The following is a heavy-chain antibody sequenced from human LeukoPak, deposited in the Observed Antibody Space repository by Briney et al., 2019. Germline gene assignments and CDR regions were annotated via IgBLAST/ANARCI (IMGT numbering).Heavy chain of an antibody. J-gene: IGHJ5*02. CDR3: ARAGGFWSGYSKNWFDP. CDR1: GGSISSYY. V-gene: IGHV4-59*01. Sequence: SETLSLTCTVSGGSISSYYWSWIRQPPGKGLEWIGYIYYSGSTNYNPSLKSRVTISVDTSKNQFSLKLSSVTAADTAVYYCARAGGFWSGYSKNWFDPWGQGTLVTVSS. D-gene: IGHD3-3*01. CDR2: IYYSGST.